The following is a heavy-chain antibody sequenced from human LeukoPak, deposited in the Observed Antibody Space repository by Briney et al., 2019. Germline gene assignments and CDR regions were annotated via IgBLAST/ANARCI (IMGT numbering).Heavy chain of an antibody. CDR1: GFTFSSYA. CDR2: ISGSGGST. Sequence: GGSLRLSCAASGFTFSSYAMSWVRQAPGKGLEWVSAISGSGGSTYYADSVKGRFTISRDNSKNTLYLQMNSLRAEDTAVYHCAKDPSIVARAYMDVWGKGTTVTVSS. D-gene: IGHD5-12*01. J-gene: IGHJ6*03. CDR3: AKDPSIVARAYMDV. V-gene: IGHV3-23*01.